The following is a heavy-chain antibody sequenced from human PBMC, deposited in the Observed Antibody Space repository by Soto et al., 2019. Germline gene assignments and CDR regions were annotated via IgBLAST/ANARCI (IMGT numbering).Heavy chain of an antibody. CDR2: ISSSGSYI. D-gene: IGHD3-9*01. V-gene: IGHV3-21*01. Sequence: EVQLVESGGGLVKPGGSLRLSCAASGFTFSSYSMNWVRQAPGKGLEWISSISSSGSYIYYADSVKGRFTISRDNAKNSLYLQVNSLRAEDTAVYYCARNAGDVILTGNGANSRDDWGQGTLVTVSS. J-gene: IGHJ4*02. CDR1: GFTFSSYS. CDR3: ARNAGDVILTGNGANSRDD.